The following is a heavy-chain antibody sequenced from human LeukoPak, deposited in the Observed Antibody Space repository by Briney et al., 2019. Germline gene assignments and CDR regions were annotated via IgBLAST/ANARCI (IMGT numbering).Heavy chain of an antibody. V-gene: IGHV3-21*01. Sequence: GGSLRLSCAASGFTFSSYSMNWVRQAPGKGLEWVSSISSSSSYIYYADSVKGRFTISRDNAKNSLYLQMNSLRAEDTAEYYCASRVDYYGSGSASYNWFDPWGQGTLVTVSS. D-gene: IGHD3-10*01. J-gene: IGHJ5*02. CDR2: ISSSSSYI. CDR3: ASRVDYYGSGSASYNWFDP. CDR1: GFTFSSYS.